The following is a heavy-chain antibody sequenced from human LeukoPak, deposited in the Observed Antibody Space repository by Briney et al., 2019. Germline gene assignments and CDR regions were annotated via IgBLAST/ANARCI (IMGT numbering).Heavy chain of an antibody. CDR3: ARHGVKDFDILTGYHFYNMDV. V-gene: IGHV5-51*01. Sequence: GESLKISCKGSGYTFTSYWIAWVRQMPGSGLELMGVIYPSDSDIRYSPSFQGQVTISADKSISTAYLQWRSLKASDSAMYYCARHGVKDFDILTGYHFYNMDVWGKGTTVTVSS. J-gene: IGHJ6*04. D-gene: IGHD3-9*01. CDR1: GYTFTSYW. CDR2: IYPSDSDI.